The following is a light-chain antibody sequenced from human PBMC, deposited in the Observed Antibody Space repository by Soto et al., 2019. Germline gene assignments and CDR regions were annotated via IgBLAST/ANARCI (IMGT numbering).Light chain of an antibody. V-gene: IGLV2-14*03. CDR2: EVT. Sequence: QSVLTQPASVSGSPGQSITISCTGTSSDVGGYNFVSWYQQHPGKAPKLMIFEVTSRPSGVSNRFSGSKSGNTASLTISGLQPEDEADFYCSSYSTSSTLVFGTGTKVTGL. CDR3: SSYSTSSTLV. CDR1: SSDVGGYNF. J-gene: IGLJ1*01.